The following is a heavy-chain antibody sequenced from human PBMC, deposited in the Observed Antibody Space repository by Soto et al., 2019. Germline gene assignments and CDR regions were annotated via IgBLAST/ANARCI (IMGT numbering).Heavy chain of an antibody. CDR3: ARAHHADYGYGMDV. CDR1: GGSISSGGYS. J-gene: IGHJ6*02. Sequence: PSETLSLTCAVSGGSISSGGYSWSWIRQPPGKGLEWIGYIYHSGSTYYNPSLKSRVTISVDRSKNQFSLKLSSVTAADTAVYYCARAHHADYGYGMDVPGQGTTVTVSS. CDR2: IYHSGST. V-gene: IGHV4-30-2*01. D-gene: IGHD2-15*01.